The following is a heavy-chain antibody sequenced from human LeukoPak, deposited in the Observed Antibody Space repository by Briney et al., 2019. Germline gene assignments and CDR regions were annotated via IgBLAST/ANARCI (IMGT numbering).Heavy chain of an antibody. V-gene: IGHV5-51*01. CDR1: GYSFTSYW. CDR2: IYPGDSDT. D-gene: IGHD5-18*01. J-gene: IGHJ4*02. CDR3: ARQGLWGYSYGYQFDY. Sequence: GESLKISCKGSGYSFTSYWIGWVRQMPGKGLEWMGIIYPGDSDTRYSPSFQGQVTISADKSISTAYLQWSSLKASDTAMYYCARQGLWGYSYGYQFDYWGRGTLVTVSS.